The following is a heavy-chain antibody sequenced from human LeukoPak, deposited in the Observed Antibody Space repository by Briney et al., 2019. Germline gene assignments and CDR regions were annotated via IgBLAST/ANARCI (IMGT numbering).Heavy chain of an antibody. V-gene: IGHV4-34*01. D-gene: IGHD1-26*01. Sequence: SETLSLTCAVSGGSFSGYYWTWIRQPPGKGLEWIGEINHSGSANYNPSLKSRVTISLDTSKNQFSLKLSSVTAADTAVYYCARGGYSGTYYVGLWGQGTLVTVSS. CDR3: ARGGYSGTYYVGL. J-gene: IGHJ4*02. CDR1: GGSFSGYY. CDR2: INHSGSA.